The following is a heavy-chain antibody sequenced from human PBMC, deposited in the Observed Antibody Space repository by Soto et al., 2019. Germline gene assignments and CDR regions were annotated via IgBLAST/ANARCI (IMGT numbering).Heavy chain of an antibody. Sequence: SETLSLTCTVSGGSISSGGYYWSWIRQHPGKGLEWIGYIYYSGSTYYNPSLKSRVTISVDTSKNQFSLKLSSVTAADTAVYFCARVRGYSGYDPTPYNWFDPWGQGTLVTVSS. CDR2: IYYSGST. V-gene: IGHV4-31*03. J-gene: IGHJ5*02. CDR3: ARVRGYSGYDPTPYNWFDP. CDR1: GGSISSGGYY. D-gene: IGHD5-12*01.